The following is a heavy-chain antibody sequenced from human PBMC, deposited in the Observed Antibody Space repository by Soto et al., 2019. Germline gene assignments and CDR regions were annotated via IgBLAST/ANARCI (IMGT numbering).Heavy chain of an antibody. CDR3: ARLGGVAARTFDY. CDR1: GGSINDFY. Sequence: SETLSLTCTVSGGSINDFYWSWIRQPPGKGLEWIGYMYYSGSTDYNPSLRSRVTISVDPSKTQFSLNLRSVSTADTAVYYCARLGGVAARTFDYWGQGTLVTVSS. V-gene: IGHV4-59*01. J-gene: IGHJ4*02. CDR2: MYYSGST. D-gene: IGHD6-6*01.